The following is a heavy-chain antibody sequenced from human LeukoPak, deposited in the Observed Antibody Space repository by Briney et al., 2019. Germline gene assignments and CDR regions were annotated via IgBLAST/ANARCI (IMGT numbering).Heavy chain of an antibody. D-gene: IGHD2-8*02. CDR3: ARASWWD. J-gene: IGHJ4*02. CDR2: ISSSSSTI. Sequence: GGSLRLSCAASGFSFSSYSMNWVRQAPGKGLEWVSYISSSSSTIYYADSVKGRFTISRDNAKNSLHLQMNSLRAEDTAVYYCARASWWDWGQGTLVTVSS. V-gene: IGHV3-48*04. CDR1: GFSFSSYS.